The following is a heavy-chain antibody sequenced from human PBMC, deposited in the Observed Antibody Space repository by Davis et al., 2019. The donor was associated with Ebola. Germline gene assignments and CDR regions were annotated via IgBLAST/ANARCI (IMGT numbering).Heavy chain of an antibody. Sequence: PSETLSLTCTVSRGSLSNYWWGWVRQPPGRGLEWIGYIYYSGRTNYNPSLKSRVTISVDTSKNQFSLELSSVTAADTAVYYCASGYGQWLLRGWGQGTLVTVSS. CDR1: RGSLSNYW. CDR3: ASGYGQWLLRG. J-gene: IGHJ4*02. CDR2: IYYSGRT. V-gene: IGHV4-59*01. D-gene: IGHD5-12*01.